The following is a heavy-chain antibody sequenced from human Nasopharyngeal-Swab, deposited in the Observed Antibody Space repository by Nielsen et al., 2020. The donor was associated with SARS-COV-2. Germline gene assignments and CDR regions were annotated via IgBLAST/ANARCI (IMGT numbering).Heavy chain of an antibody. CDR3: ARGPALGTAFFDY. CDR1: GGTFSSYA. V-gene: IGHV1-69*04. Sequence: KVSCKASGGTFSSYAISWVRQAPGQGLEWMGRIIPILGIANYAQKFQGRVTITADKSTSTAYMELSSLRSEDTAVYYCARGPALGTAFFDYWGQGTLVTVSS. J-gene: IGHJ4*02. D-gene: IGHD5-18*01. CDR2: IIPILGIA.